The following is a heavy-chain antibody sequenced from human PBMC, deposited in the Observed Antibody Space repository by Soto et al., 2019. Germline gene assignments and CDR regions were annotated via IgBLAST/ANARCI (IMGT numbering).Heavy chain of an antibody. CDR2: ISPSGGST. D-gene: IGHD2-2*01. J-gene: IGHJ4*02. CDR3: AKDGGYCSSTSCFFDY. V-gene: IGHV3-23*01. Sequence: GGSLRLSCAASGFTFSSYAMSWVRQAPGKGLEWVSAISPSGGSTYYADSLKGRFTISRDNSKNTLYLQMNSLRAEDTAVYYCAKDGGYCSSTSCFFDYWGQGTLVTVSS. CDR1: GFTFSSYA.